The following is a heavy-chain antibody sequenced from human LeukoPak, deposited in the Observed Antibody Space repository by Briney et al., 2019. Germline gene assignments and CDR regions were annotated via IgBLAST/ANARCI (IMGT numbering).Heavy chain of an antibody. Sequence: SQTLSLTCAISGDSVSSNSAAWNWIRQSPSRGLEWLGRTYYRSRWHYDYAPSLQSRIVINPDTSRNQFSLQLNSMTPDDAAVYYCARVEVPVGHDVFRFWGQGIVVTVSS. D-gene: IGHD1-1*01. CDR3: ARVEVPVGHDVFRF. V-gene: IGHV6-1*01. CDR1: GDSVSSNSAA. CDR2: TYYRSRWHY. J-gene: IGHJ3*01.